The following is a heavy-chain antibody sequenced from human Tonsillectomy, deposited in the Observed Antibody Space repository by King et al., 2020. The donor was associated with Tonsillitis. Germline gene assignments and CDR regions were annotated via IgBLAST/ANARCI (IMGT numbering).Heavy chain of an antibody. Sequence: VQLVESWGALVQPGGSLRLSCAASGVTFINYSFTWVRQSPRMWLEWVSAINGYGRSTDYADSVKGRCTISRDNSKNTLYLQMNSLRAEDTAVYYCATTITVEGWGQGTLVTVSS. V-gene: IGHV3-23*04. CDR1: GVTFINYS. J-gene: IGHJ4*02. CDR3: ATTITVEG. D-gene: IGHD5-12*01. CDR2: INGYGRST.